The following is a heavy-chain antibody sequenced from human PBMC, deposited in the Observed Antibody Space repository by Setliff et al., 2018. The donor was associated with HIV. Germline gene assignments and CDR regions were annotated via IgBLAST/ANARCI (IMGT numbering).Heavy chain of an antibody. Sequence: SETLSLTCTASGGSISSYYWSWIRQPAGKGLEWIGRIYTSGSTNYNPSLKSRVTMSVDTSKNQFSLKLSSVTAADTAVYYCVRDDYGYNGKGFDYWGPGTLVTVSS. CDR3: VRDDYGYNGKGFDY. J-gene: IGHJ4*02. CDR1: GGSISSYY. V-gene: IGHV4-4*07. D-gene: IGHD4-17*01. CDR2: IYTSGST.